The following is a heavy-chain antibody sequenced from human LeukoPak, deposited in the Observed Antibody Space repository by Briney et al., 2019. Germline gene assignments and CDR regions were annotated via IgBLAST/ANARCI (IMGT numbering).Heavy chain of an antibody. CDR1: GFIFRSYP. CDR2: VSYDGSGE. Sequence: GSLRLSRAASGFIFRSYPKHRVRQAPGKGLEWVAVVSYDGSGENYADSVNGRFTISRDNSKNTLYLQMNSLRAEDTAVFYCARDGVGTAFDLWGQGTMVTVSS. CDR3: ARDGVGTAFDL. V-gene: IGHV3-30*01. D-gene: IGHD1-26*01. J-gene: IGHJ3*01.